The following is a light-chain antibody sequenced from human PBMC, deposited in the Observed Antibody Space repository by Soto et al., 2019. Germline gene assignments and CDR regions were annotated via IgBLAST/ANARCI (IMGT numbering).Light chain of an antibody. CDR2: NTN. CDR1: SGSVSTNYY. Sequence: QTVVTQEASFSVSPGRTVTLTCGLNSGSVSTNYYPSWYQQTPGQIPRTLIYNTNTRSSGVPDRFSGSILGNKAALTITGAQADDESDYYCRLYVGSGIWVFGGGTKLTVL. V-gene: IGLV8-61*01. CDR3: RLYVGSGIWV. J-gene: IGLJ3*02.